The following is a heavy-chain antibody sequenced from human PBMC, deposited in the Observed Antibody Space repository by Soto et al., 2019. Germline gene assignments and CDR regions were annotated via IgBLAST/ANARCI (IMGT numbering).Heavy chain of an antibody. CDR3: ARVTLSVNTQLDY. Sequence: PSETLSLTCAVYGGSFSGYYWSWIRQPPGKGLEWIGEINHSGSTNYNPSLKSRVTISVDTSKNQFSLKLSSVTAADMAVYYCARVTLSVNTQLDYWGQGTLVTVSS. CDR1: GGSFSGYY. V-gene: IGHV4-34*01. J-gene: IGHJ4*02. D-gene: IGHD4-4*01. CDR2: INHSGST.